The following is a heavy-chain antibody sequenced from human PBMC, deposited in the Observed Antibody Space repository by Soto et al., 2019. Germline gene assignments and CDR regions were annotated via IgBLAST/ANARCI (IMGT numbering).Heavy chain of an antibody. CDR1: GFTFSSYW. CDR2: IFNDGSIT. Sequence: EVQLVESGGGLVQPGESLRLSCAASGFTFSSYWMHWVRQAPGKGLVWVSRIFNDGSITNYADSVRGRFTISRDNGKNTLYLQMNSLRAEDTAVYYCARGNSGYGNSDYWGQGSLVTVSS. J-gene: IGHJ4*02. V-gene: IGHV3-74*01. CDR3: ARGNSGYGNSDY. D-gene: IGHD5-12*01.